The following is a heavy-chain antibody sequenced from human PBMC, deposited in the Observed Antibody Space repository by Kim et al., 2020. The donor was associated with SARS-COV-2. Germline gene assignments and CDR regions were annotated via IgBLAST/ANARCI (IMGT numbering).Heavy chain of an antibody. J-gene: IGHJ4*02. V-gene: IGHV4-59*01. Sequence: PPLKGRVTISVDTSKDQFSLKLRSVTAADTAVYYCARDPGFGEFSYYFDYWGQGTLVTVSS. CDR3: ARDPGFGEFSYYFDY. D-gene: IGHD3-10*01.